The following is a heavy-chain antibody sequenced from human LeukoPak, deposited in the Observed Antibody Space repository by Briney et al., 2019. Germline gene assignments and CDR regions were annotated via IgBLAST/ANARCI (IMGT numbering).Heavy chain of an antibody. CDR1: GYTFTSYD. J-gene: IGHJ4*02. CDR3: ARDSHIATYYFDY. Sequence: ASVKVSCKASGYTFTSYDIDWVRQATGQGLEWMGWMNPNSGNTGYAQKFQGRVTMTRDTSTSTVYMELSSLRSEDTAIYYCARDSHIATYYFDYWGQGTLVTVSS. D-gene: IGHD5-18*01. V-gene: IGHV1-8*01. CDR2: MNPNSGNT.